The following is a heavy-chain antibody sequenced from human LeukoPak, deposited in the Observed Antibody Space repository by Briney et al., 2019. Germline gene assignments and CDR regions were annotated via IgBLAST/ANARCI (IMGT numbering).Heavy chain of an antibody. D-gene: IGHD2-2*01. CDR2: IWYDGSKT. CDR3: ARDDCSTTPCYAY. J-gene: IGHJ4*02. Sequence: GGSLRLSCTTSGFTFTNYGINWVRQAPGKGLEWVAAIWYDGSKTFYTDSVKGRFTVSRDISKNTVYLQMNGLKAEDTAVYYCARDDCSTTPCYAYWGQGTLVTVSS. CDR1: GFTFTNYG. V-gene: IGHV3-33*01.